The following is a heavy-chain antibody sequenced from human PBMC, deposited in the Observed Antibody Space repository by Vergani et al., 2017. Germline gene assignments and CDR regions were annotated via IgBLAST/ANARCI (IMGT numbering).Heavy chain of an antibody. V-gene: IGHV3-23*01. J-gene: IGHJ4*02. CDR1: GFTFSSHA. Sequence: EVQLLQSEGAVVQPGGSLRLSCVASGFTFSSHAMSWVRQGQGQGLEWVSIIKNTGDSTHYSDSVKGRFTISRDNSKNTLYLQINSLRVEDTAVDYCGRGSDNYNWGQGTLGTVSS. CDR2: IKNTGDST. D-gene: IGHD5-24*01. CDR3: GRGSDNYN.